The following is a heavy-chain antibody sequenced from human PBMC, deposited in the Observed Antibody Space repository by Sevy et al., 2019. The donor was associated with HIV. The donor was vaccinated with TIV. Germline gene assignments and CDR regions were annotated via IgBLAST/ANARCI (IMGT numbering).Heavy chain of an antibody. CDR3: AREPPYYDILSGYSYGMDV. Sequence: SETLSLTCTVSGGSISNFYWSWIRQPPGKGLEWIGNIYYSASTNYNPSLKSRVTISVATSKNQLSLRLNSVTAAETAVYYCAREPPYYDILSGYSYGMDVWGQGTTVTVSS. J-gene: IGHJ6*02. CDR1: GGSISNFY. V-gene: IGHV4-59*01. D-gene: IGHD3-9*01. CDR2: IYYSAST.